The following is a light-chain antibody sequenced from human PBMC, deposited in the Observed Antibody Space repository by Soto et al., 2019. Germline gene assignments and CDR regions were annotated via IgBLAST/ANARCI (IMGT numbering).Light chain of an antibody. J-gene: IGLJ2*01. Sequence: QSVLTQPPSASATPGQRVTISCSGSSSNIGNNNAYWYQHVPGTAPKLIIHHNTLRPSWVPDRFSGSKSGTSASLAISGLQSEHDSDYYCAAWEDRLGGVVFGGGNKVTVL. CDR3: AAWEDRLGGVV. CDR1: SSNIGNNN. CDR2: HNT. V-gene: IGLV1-47*02.